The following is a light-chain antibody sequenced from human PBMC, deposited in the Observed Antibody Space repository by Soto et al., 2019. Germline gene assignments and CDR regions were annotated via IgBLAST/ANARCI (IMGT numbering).Light chain of an antibody. CDR1: SSNVGDNP. CDR2: TNT. J-gene: IGLJ1*01. CDR3: ASWDDSLNGPV. V-gene: IGLV1-44*01. Sequence: QSVLTQPPSASGTPGQRVTISCSGSSSNVGDNPVNWYQHVPTTAPKLLIYTNTQRPSGVPDRFSGSKSGTSASLAISGLQSEDEADYYCASWDDSLNGPVFGTGTKVPVL.